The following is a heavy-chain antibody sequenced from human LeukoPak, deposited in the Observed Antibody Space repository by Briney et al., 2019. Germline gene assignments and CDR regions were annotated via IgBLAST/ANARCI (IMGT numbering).Heavy chain of an antibody. J-gene: IGHJ4*02. CDR2: ISGSGGST. D-gene: IGHD6-13*01. Sequence: GGSLRLSCAASGFTFSSYAMSWVRQAPGKGLEWVSAISGSGGSTYYADSVKGRFTISRDNSKNTLYLQMNSLRAEDTAVYYCAKDYSGAGYNSSWYEVGFDYWGQGTLVTVSS. CDR3: AKDYSGAGYNSSWYEVGFDY. V-gene: IGHV3-23*01. CDR1: GFTFSSYA.